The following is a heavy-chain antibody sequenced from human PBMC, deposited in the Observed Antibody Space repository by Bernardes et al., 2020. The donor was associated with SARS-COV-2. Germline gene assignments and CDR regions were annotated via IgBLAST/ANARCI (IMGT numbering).Heavy chain of an antibody. V-gene: IGHV3-33*03. CDR2: ISSDGNSE. D-gene: IGHD2-21*01. Sequence: GGSLSLSCTASGFSFSNYGMHWVRQAPGKGLEWVAIISSDGNSELYADSVTGRFTISRDNSKNTLFLQINSLSAEDTAVYYCARACGGGHSFFYIDYWGQGTLVTVSS. CDR3: ARACGGGHSFFYIDY. CDR1: GFSFSNYG. J-gene: IGHJ4*02.